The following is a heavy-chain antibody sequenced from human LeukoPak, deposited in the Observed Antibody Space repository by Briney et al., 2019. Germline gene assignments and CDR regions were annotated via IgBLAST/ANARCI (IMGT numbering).Heavy chain of an antibody. Sequence: GALRHYCAASGFDVICNYVSWVRLTTRKGLEWVSVIYSGGSTYYADSVKGRFTISRDNSKNTLYLQMNSLRAEDTAVYYCARALEFDYWGQGTLVTVSS. J-gene: IGHJ4*02. V-gene: IGHV3-53*01. D-gene: IGHD1-1*01. CDR1: GFDVICNY. CDR3: ARALEFDY. CDR2: IYSGGST.